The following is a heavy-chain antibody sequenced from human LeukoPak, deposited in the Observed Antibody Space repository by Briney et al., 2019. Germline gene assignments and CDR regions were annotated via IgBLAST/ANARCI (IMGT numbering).Heavy chain of an antibody. J-gene: IGHJ4*02. Sequence: GGSLRLSCAASGFTVSSNYMSWVRQAPGKGLEWVSVIYSGGTTYYADSVKGRFTISRDNSKSTLYLQMNSLRAEDTAVYYCASGSKGIAKFDYWGQGTLVTVPS. D-gene: IGHD6-13*01. CDR2: IYSGGTT. CDR3: ASGSKGIAKFDY. V-gene: IGHV3-66*01. CDR1: GFTVSSNY.